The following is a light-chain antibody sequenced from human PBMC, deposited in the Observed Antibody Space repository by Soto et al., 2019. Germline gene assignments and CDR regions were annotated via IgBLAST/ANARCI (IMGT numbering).Light chain of an antibody. CDR1: QNIRNY. CDR3: QQSYNIQALT. Sequence: DIQMTQSPSSLSASVGDRVAITCRASQNIRNYLNWYQQKPGKAPKVLIYGAASLQSGVPSRFSVSGSGTNFTLTINSLQPEDYATYYCQQSYNIQALTFGGGTKVEIK. J-gene: IGKJ4*01. CDR2: GAA. V-gene: IGKV1-39*01.